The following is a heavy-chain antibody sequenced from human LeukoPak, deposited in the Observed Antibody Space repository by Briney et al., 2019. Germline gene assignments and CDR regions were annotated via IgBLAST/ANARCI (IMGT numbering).Heavy chain of an antibody. Sequence: GASVKVSCKASGGTFSSYAISWVRQAPGQGLEWMGGIIPIFGTANYAQKFQGRVTMTTDTSTSTAYMELRSLRSDDTAVYYCALSGSYAPFDYWGQGTLVTVSS. D-gene: IGHD1-26*01. CDR2: IIPIFGTA. J-gene: IGHJ4*02. V-gene: IGHV1-69*05. CDR3: ALSGSYAPFDY. CDR1: GGTFSSYA.